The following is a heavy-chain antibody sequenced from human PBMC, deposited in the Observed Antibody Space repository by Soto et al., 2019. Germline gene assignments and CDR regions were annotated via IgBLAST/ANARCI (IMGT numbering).Heavy chain of an antibody. Sequence: ASVKVSCKASGYTFTGYYMHWVRQAPGQGLEWMGWINPNSGGTNYAQKFQGWVTMTRDTSISTAYMELSRLRSDDTAVYYCARGYQSYGYCSSTSCNWFDPWGQGTLVTVSS. V-gene: IGHV1-2*04. D-gene: IGHD2-2*03. J-gene: IGHJ5*02. CDR3: ARGYQSYGYCSSTSCNWFDP. CDR1: GYTFTGYY. CDR2: INPNSGGT.